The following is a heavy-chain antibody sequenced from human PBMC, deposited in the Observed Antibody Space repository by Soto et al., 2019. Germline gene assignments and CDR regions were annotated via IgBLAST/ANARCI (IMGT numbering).Heavy chain of an antibody. J-gene: IGHJ4*02. CDR1: GYTFTSYY. CDR2: INPSGGST. D-gene: IGHD6-19*01. CDR3: ARVLAVAGELGY. V-gene: IGHV1-46*01. Sequence: ASVKVSCKASGYTFTSYYMHWVRQAPGQGLKWMGIINPSGGSTSYAQKFQGRVTMTRDTSTSTVYMELSSLRSEDTAVYYCARVLAVAGELGYWGQGTLVTVSS.